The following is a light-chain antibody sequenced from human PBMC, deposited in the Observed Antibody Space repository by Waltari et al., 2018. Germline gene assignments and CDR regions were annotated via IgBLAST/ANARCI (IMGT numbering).Light chain of an antibody. J-gene: IGKJ1*01. CDR3: QQYGYTLWT. CDR1: QTISNSH. CDR2: SAS. V-gene: IGKV3-20*01. Sequence: EIVLTQSPGTLSLSPGERATLSCRASQTISNSHLAWYQQKPGQAPRLLIYSASSRATGIPDRFSGSGSGTDFTLTISRLETEDLGVYYCQQYGYTLWTFGQGTKVEIK.